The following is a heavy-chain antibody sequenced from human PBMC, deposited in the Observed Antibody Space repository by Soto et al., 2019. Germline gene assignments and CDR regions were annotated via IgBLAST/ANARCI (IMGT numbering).Heavy chain of an antibody. D-gene: IGHD6-13*01. CDR3: ARQEGGAYSSRFGIYYYYGMDV. Sequence: SETLSLTCTVSGGSISSSSYYWGWIRQPPGKGLEWIGSIYYSGSTYYNPSLKSRVTISVDTSKNQFSLKLSSVTAADTAVYYCARQEGGAYSSRFGIYYYYGMDVWGQGTTVTVSS. CDR2: IYYSGST. V-gene: IGHV4-39*01. J-gene: IGHJ6*02. CDR1: GGSISSSSYY.